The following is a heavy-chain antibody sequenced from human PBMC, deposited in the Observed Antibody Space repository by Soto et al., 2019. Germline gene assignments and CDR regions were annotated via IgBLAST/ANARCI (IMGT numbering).Heavy chain of an antibody. J-gene: IGHJ3*02. D-gene: IGHD6-13*01. CDR3: ARDDGIAAAGTNAFDI. V-gene: IGHV4-30-4*01. Sequence: QVQLQESGPGLVKPSQTLSLTCTVSGGSISSGDYYWSWIRQPPGKGLEWIGYIYYSGSTYYNPSLKSRVTISVDPSKNQFSLKLSSVTAADTAVYYCARDDGIAAAGTNAFDIWGQGTMVTVSS. CDR2: IYYSGST. CDR1: GGSISSGDYY.